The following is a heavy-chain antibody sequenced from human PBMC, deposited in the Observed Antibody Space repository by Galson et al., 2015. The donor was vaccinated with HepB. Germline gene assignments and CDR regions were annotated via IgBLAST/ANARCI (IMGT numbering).Heavy chain of an antibody. D-gene: IGHD1-26*01. CDR1: GFTFSSYG. V-gene: IGHV3-30*18. CDR3: AKGTGIVY. CDR2: ISYDGSNK. J-gene: IGHJ4*02. Sequence: SLRLSCAASGFTFSSYGMHWVRQAPGKGLEWVAVISYDGSNKYYADSVKGRFTISRDNSKNTLYLQMNSLRAEDTAVYYCAKGTGIVYWGQGTLVTVSS.